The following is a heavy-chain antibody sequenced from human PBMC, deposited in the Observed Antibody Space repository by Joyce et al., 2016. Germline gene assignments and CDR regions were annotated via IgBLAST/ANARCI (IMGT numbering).Heavy chain of an antibody. Sequence: QVQLQESGPGLVKPSETLSLTCTVSGGSINIHYWSWIRQPPGKRLEWMGYIYYSGSTNYNPSLKSRVTISVDTSKNQFSLKLRSVSAADTAVYYCARGLGTPYGMDVWGQGTTVTVSS. CDR2: IYYSGST. J-gene: IGHJ6*02. V-gene: IGHV4-59*11. CDR1: GGSINIHY. D-gene: IGHD7-27*01. CDR3: ARGLGTPYGMDV.